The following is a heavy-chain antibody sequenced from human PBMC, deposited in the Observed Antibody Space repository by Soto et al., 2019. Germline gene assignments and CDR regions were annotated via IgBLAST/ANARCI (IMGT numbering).Heavy chain of an antibody. D-gene: IGHD2-15*01. CDR3: AIDRVPVVVVVYYGTDD. CDR1: GYTFSGYD. CDR2: INPNSGGT. J-gene: IGHJ6*02. V-gene: IGHV1-2*04. Sequence: ASVKVSCKASGYTFSGYDMHWVRRAPGQGLEWMGWINPNSGGTNYAQKFQGWVTMTRDTSISTAYMELSRLRSDDTAVYYCAIDRVPVVVVVYYGTDDWGQGTTVTVSS.